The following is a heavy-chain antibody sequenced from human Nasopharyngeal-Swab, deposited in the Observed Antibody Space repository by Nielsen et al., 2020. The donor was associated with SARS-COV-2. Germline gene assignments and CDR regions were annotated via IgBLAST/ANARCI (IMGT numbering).Heavy chain of an antibody. CDR3: ATTGTSGGYYYYYMDV. V-gene: IGHV1-69*13. D-gene: IGHD1-1*01. CDR2: IIPNFGTA. J-gene: IGHJ6*03. Sequence: SVKVSCKASGGTFSSYAISWVRQAPGQGLEWMGGIIPNFGTANYAQKFQGRVTITADESTSTAYMELSSRRSADTAVYYCATTGTSGGYYYYYMDVWGKGTTVTVSS. CDR1: GGTFSSYA.